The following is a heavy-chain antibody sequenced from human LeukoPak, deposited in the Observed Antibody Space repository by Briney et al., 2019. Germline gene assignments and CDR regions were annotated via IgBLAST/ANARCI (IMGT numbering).Heavy chain of an antibody. Sequence: PSETLSLTCAVSSDSIITNDWWNWVRQSPGKGLEWIGEIHQGGTTHYSPSLKSRITMSMDKSKNQISLRLNSVTAADTAVYFCATQGAFRNENWGPGTLVSVSS. D-gene: IGHD1-1*01. V-gene: IGHV4-4*02. J-gene: IGHJ4*02. CDR3: ATQGAFRNEN. CDR1: SDSIITNDW. CDR2: IHQGGTT.